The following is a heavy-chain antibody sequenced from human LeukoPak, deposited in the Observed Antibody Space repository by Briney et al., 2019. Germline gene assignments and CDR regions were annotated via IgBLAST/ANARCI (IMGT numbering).Heavy chain of an antibody. Sequence: PGGSLRLSCAASGYTFTDHGMHWVRQAPGKGLEWVADIWFDGSQEYYADTVKGRFTISRDISKSILYLQMNSLRAEDTGVYYCARDLAAARLDFRGQGTLVIVSS. V-gene: IGHV3-33*01. D-gene: IGHD6-6*01. J-gene: IGHJ4*02. CDR1: GYTFTDHG. CDR2: IWFDGSQE. CDR3: ARDLAAARLDF.